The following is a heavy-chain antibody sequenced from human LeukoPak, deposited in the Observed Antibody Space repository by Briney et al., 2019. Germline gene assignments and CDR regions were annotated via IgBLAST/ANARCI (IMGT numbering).Heavy chain of an antibody. CDR2: ISNSGSTI. CDR3: ARARSSWFGELYPFDY. CDR1: GFTFSDYY. D-gene: IGHD3-10*01. V-gene: IGHV3-11*01. Sequence: GGSLRLSCAASGFTFSDYYISWIRQAPGKGLEWVSYISNSGSTIYYADSVKGRFTISRDNAKNSLYLQMNSLRAEDTAVYYCARARSSWFGELYPFDYWGQGTLVTVSS. J-gene: IGHJ4*02.